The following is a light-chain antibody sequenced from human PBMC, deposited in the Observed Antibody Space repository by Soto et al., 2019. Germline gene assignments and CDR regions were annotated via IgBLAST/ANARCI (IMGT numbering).Light chain of an antibody. CDR2: DAS. CDR1: QSVSSY. Sequence: EIVLTQSPATLSFSPGARATLSCRASQSVSSYLAWYQQKPGQAPRLLIYDASNRATGIPARFSGSGSGTNFTLTIGTLEPEAFAVYYCKQRKNWTLTPFGQGTRLEIK. CDR3: KQRKNWTLTP. V-gene: IGKV3-11*01. J-gene: IGKJ5*01.